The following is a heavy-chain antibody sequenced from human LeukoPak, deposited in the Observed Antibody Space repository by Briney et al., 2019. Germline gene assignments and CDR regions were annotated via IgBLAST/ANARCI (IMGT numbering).Heavy chain of an antibody. D-gene: IGHD4-17*01. CDR1: GFNFGDSR. V-gene: IGHV3-7*04. J-gene: IGHJ3*02. CDR3: ARPTAVTLVDAFNI. Sequence: PGGSLRLSCAASGFNFGDSRMTWVRQVPGKGLEWVANINQDGTEKHFLDSVEGRFTISRDNAKNSLYLQMNSLRDVDTAVYFCARPTAVTLVDAFNIWGLGTMVTVSS. CDR2: INQDGTEK.